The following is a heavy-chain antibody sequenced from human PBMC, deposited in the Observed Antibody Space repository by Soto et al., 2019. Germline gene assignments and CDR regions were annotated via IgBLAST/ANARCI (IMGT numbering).Heavy chain of an antibody. CDR2: INHSGST. V-gene: IGHV4-34*01. D-gene: IGHD2-8*01. CDR3: ARGLRTNGSFFRV. J-gene: IGHJ4*02. CDR1: GGSFSVYY. Sequence: PSETLSLTCAVYGGSFSVYYWKWIRQPPGKGLEWIGEINHSGSTNYNPSLKSRVTLSVDTSKNQFSLKLSSVTAADTAVYYCARGLRTNGSFFRVWGQGTLVTVSS.